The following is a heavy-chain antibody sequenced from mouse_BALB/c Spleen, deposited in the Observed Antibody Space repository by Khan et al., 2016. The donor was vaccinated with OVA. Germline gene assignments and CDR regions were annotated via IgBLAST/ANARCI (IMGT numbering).Heavy chain of an antibody. D-gene: IGHD1-1*01. Sequence: EVQLQESGPGLVKPSQSLSLTCTVTGYSITSDYAWNWIRQFPRNKLEWMAYITYSGSTGYNPSLKSRISITRDTSTNQFFLQLNSVTTEDTATYYCGRDYGSSYLFFDYWGQGTTLTVSS. V-gene: IGHV3-2*02. CDR2: ITYSGST. J-gene: IGHJ2*01. CDR3: GRDYGSSYLFFDY. CDR1: GYSITSDYA.